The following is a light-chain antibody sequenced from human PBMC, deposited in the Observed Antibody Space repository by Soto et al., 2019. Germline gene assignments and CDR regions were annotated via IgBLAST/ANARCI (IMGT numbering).Light chain of an antibody. CDR1: QDISNY. J-gene: IGKJ3*01. Sequence: DIQMTQSPSSLSASVGDRVTITCQASQDISNYLNWYQQKPGKAPKLLIYDASNLETGVPSRFSGSGSGTDFTFTISSLQPDDIATYYCQQYYNLPHTFDPGTKVDIK. V-gene: IGKV1-33*01. CDR3: QQYYNLPHT. CDR2: DAS.